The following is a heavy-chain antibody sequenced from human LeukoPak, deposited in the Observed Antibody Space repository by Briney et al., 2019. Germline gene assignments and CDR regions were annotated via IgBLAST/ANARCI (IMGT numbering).Heavy chain of an antibody. CDR3: ARVKRQLLGAFDI. D-gene: IGHD1-26*01. CDR2: INNSGST. CDR1: GGSISSYY. Sequence: SETLSLTCTVSGGSISSYYWSWIRQPPGKGLEWIGEINNSGSTNYNPSLKSRVTISVDTSKNQFSLKLSSVTAADTAVYYCARVKRQLLGAFDIWGQGTMVTVSS. V-gene: IGHV4-34*01. J-gene: IGHJ3*02.